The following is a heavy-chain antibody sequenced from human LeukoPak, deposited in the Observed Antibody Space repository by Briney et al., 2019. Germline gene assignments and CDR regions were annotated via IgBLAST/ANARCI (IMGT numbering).Heavy chain of an antibody. J-gene: IGHJ4*02. CDR2: INPNTGGP. CDR3: ARHRNSQTAGAGDY. CDR1: GYTVAAYY. Sequence: ASVKVSCKASGYTVAAYYIHWVRQAPGQVLEWMGWINPNTGGPYYPQKFQGKVTMTWDSSVNTAYMELTSVTSDDTAIYYCARHRNSQTAGAGDYWGQGTLVTVSS. V-gene: IGHV1-2*02. D-gene: IGHD1-26*01.